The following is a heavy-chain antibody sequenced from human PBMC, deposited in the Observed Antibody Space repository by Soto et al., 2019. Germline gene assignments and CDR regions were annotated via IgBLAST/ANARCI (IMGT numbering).Heavy chain of an antibody. CDR2: ISNDGTNK. J-gene: IGHJ4*02. D-gene: IGHD5-12*01. CDR1: GFTFNIFG. Sequence: PGGSLRLSCAASGFTFNIFGMHWVRQAPGKGLEWVALISNDGTNKYYADSVRGRFTISRDSSKNTVFLQMDSLRADDTAVYYCAKVSTRWLESLLHYWGQGTLVTVSS. V-gene: IGHV3-30*18. CDR3: AKVSTRWLESLLHY.